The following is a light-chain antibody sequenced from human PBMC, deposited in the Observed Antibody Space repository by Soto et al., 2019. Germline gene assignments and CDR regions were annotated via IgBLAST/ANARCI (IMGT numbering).Light chain of an antibody. CDR3: QQSSNTPLT. CDR1: QTISRS. V-gene: IGKV1-39*01. CDR2: DAY. Sequence: DIQMTQSPSSLSASVGDRVTITCRASQTISRSLNWYQHKPGTAPRVLIYDAYTLSSGVPSRFSGSGSGTDFTLTISSLQPEDFATXXCQQSSNTPLTFGGGTKVDIK. J-gene: IGKJ4*01.